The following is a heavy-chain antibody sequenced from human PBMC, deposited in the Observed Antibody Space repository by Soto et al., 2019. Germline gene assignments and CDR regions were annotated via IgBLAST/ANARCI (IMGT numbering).Heavy chain of an antibody. CDR2: ISRDAANT. CDR1: SFIFSDYA. Sequence: GGSLRLSCAASSFIFSDYAMTWVRQAPGKGLEWVSTISRDAANTHYADSVKGRFTISRDNSKNTLYLQMSSLRGEDTALYYCAKDPSTGYADHWGQGTLVNVSS. V-gene: IGHV3-23*01. J-gene: IGHJ4*02. D-gene: IGHD3-9*01. CDR3: AKDPSTGYADH.